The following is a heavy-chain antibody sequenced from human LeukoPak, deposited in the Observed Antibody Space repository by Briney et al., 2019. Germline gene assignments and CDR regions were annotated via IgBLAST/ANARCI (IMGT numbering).Heavy chain of an antibody. CDR1: GFTFNTYT. V-gene: IGHV3-30*18. D-gene: IGHD6-13*01. J-gene: IGHJ4*02. CDR3: AKDPRRYSRTGGYFDY. Sequence: GGSLRLSCAASGFTFNTYTMNWVRQAPGKGLEWVAVISYDGSDKYYADSVKGRFTISRDNSKNTLYLQMNSLRAEDTAVYYCAKDPRRYSRTGGYFDYWGQGTLVTVSS. CDR2: ISYDGSDK.